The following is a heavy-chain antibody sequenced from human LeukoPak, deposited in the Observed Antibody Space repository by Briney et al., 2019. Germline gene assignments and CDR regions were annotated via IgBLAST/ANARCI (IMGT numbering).Heavy chain of an antibody. J-gene: IGHJ4*02. V-gene: IGHV3-23*01. CDR2: ISGSGGST. CDR1: GFTFSSYA. CDR3: AKDPHPWELRGFDY. D-gene: IGHD1-26*01. Sequence: GGSLRLSCAASGFTFSSYAMHWVRQAPGKGLEWVSAISGSGGSTYYADSVKGRFTISRDNSKNTLYLQMNSLRAEDTAVYYCAKDPHPWELRGFDYWGQGTLVTVSS.